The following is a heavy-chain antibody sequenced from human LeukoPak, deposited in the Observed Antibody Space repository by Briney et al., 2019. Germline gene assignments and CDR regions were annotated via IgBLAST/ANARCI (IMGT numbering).Heavy chain of an antibody. CDR2: IWSDGSEK. CDR1: GFTFSNYG. D-gene: IGHD3-10*01. V-gene: IGHV3-33*08. Sequence: GRSLRLSCAASGFTFSNYGMHWVRQVPGKGLDWVAVIWSDGSEKYYADSVKGRFTISRDDSKNMLYLQMNSLRAEDTAVYYCTSGSGRSPPDFDYWGQGTPVTVSS. J-gene: IGHJ4*02. CDR3: TSGSGRSPPDFDY.